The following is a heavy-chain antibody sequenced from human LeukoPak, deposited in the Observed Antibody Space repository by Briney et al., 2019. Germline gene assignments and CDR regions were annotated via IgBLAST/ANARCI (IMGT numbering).Heavy chain of an antibody. CDR2: IYYSGNT. Sequence: SETLSLTCTVSGVSISSGAYYWSWIRQHPGKGLEWIGYIYYSGNTYYNPSLRSRVTISVDTSKNQFSLKLTSVTAADTAVYYCARATREMATIKISNYLNSWGREPWSPSPQ. CDR1: GVSISSGAYY. V-gene: IGHV4-31*03. J-gene: IGHJ4*02. CDR3: ARATREMATIKISNYLNS. D-gene: IGHD5-24*01.